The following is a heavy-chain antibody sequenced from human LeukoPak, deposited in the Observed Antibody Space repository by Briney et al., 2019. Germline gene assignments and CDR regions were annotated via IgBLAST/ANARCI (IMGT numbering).Heavy chain of an antibody. J-gene: IGHJ6*02. CDR2: ISAGGEDS. D-gene: IGHD2-2*02. CDR3: ARPIPQYSNTWLYYYYGLDI. Sequence: GGPLRLSCTASGFTFGGYAMSWVRQAPGEGRGWVSFISAGGEDSFYADSVTGRFTISRDNSKSTLYLQMNSLRAADTAVSYCARPIPQYSNTWLYYYYGLDIWGQGTTVTVSS. CDR1: GFTFGGYA. V-gene: IGHV3-23*01.